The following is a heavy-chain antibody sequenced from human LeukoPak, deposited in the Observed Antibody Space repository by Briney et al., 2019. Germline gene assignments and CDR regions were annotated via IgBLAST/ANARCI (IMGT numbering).Heavy chain of an antibody. J-gene: IGHJ5*02. CDR2: ISSDGGRT. Sequence: PGGSLRLSCSASGFTFNNYVMHWVRQAPGKGLEYVSAISSDGGRTYYADSVKGRFIISRDNSKNTLYLQMSSLRAEDTAVYYCVPSPRASIDVGSWGQGTLVTVSS. CDR1: GFTFNNYV. CDR3: VPSPRASIDVGS. V-gene: IGHV3-64D*09. D-gene: IGHD2-15*01.